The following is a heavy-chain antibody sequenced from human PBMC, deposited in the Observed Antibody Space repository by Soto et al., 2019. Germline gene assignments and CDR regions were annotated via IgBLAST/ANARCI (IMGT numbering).Heavy chain of an antibody. CDR3: SRVRGQYQLLLNS. D-gene: IGHD2-2*01. CDR2: ISSSSSTI. J-gene: IGHJ5*01. Sequence: GGSLRLSCAASGFTFSSYSMNWVRQAPGKGLEWVSYISSSSSTIYYADSVKGRFTISRDNAKNSLYLQMNSLRAEDTAVYYFSRVRGQYQLLLNSRGQGTLVTVFS. CDR1: GFTFSSYS. V-gene: IGHV3-48*01.